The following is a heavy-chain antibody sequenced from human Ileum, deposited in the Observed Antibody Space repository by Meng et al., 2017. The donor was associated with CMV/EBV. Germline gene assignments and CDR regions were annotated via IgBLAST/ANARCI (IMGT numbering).Heavy chain of an antibody. CDR1: GFTFSDYY. CDR2: MYSGGAT. CDR3: ARGSAFDT. J-gene: IGHJ3*02. V-gene: IGHV3-53*01. Sequence: GESLKISCAASGFTFSDYYMNWVRQAPGKGLEWVAVMYSGGATYYADSVKGRFTVSRDDSKNILYLHMDTLRTEDTALYYCARGSAFDTWGQGTMVTVSS.